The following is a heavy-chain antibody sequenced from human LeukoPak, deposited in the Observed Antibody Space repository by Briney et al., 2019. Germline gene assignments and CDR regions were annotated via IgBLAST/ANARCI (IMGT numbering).Heavy chain of an antibody. CDR1: GFTFSSYG. CDR3: VRDFRSADY. CDR2: ICPDGTVT. Sequence: GGSLRLSCAASGFTFSSYGMHWVRQAPGKGPMWVSRICPDGTVTNYADSVKARFIISRDNARNTVYLQMNSLRVEDTAVYYCVRDFRSADYWGQGTLVTVSS. J-gene: IGHJ4*02. V-gene: IGHV3-74*01.